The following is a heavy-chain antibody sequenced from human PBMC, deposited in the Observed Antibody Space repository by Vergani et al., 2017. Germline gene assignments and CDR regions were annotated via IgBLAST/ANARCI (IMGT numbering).Heavy chain of an antibody. J-gene: IGHJ4*02. CDR2: VSPYNGNT. V-gene: IGHV1-18*01. CDR3: ARVGTSSNRDYFDY. CDR1: GYSFINYG. Sequence: QSQLVQSGDEVKKPGASVKVSCKTSGYSFINYGISWVRQAPGQGLEWLGWVSPYNGNTNYGQKFQGRVTMTRDTSISTAYMELSNLRSDDTAVYYCARVGTSSNRDYFDYWGQGTLVTVSS. D-gene: IGHD2-2*01.